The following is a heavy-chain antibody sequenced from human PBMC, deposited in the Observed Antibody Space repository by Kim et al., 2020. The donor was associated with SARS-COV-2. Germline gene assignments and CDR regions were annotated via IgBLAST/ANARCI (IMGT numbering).Heavy chain of an antibody. CDR1: GFTFSSYA. D-gene: IGHD5-12*01. J-gene: IGHJ6*02. V-gene: IGHV3-23*01. CDR3: AKDPDYLGSIGMDV. CDR2: ISGSGGST. Sequence: GGSLRLSCAASGFTFSSYAMSWVRQAPGKGLEWVSAISGSGGSTYYADSVKGRFTISRDNSKNTLYLQMNSLRAEDTAVYYCAKDPDYLGSIGMDVWGQGTTVTVSS.